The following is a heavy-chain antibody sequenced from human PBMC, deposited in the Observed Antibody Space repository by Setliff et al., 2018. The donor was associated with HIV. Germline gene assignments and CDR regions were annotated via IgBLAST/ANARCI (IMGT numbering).Heavy chain of an antibody. Sequence: GGSLRLSCAASGFTFSGYSMNWVRQAPGKGLEWVSTIRHSNPYEYYADSVKGRFIMSRDIAKNAVYLQMSSLSVEDTAIYYCASHSFGISPPGKDWGQGTLVTVSS. D-gene: IGHD3-16*01. V-gene: IGHV3-21*06. CDR3: ASHSFGISPPGKD. CDR1: GFTFSGYS. J-gene: IGHJ4*02. CDR2: IRHSNPYE.